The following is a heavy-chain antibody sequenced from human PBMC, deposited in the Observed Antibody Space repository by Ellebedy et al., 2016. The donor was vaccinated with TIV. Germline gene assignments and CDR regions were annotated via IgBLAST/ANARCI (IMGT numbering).Heavy chain of an antibody. Sequence: MPSETLSLTCAVSGGSIRSGGYSWSWIRQPPGKGLEWIGYIYHSGSTYYNPSLKSRVTISVDRSKNQFSLKLSSVTAADTAVYYCARAGKVVTPFDYWGQGTLVTVSS. J-gene: IGHJ4*02. D-gene: IGHD4-23*01. CDR1: GGSIRSGGYS. CDR3: ARAGKVVTPFDY. V-gene: IGHV4-30-2*01. CDR2: IYHSGST.